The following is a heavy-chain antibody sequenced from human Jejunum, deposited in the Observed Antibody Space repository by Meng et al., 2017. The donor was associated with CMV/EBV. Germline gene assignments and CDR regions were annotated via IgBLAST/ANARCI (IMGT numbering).Heavy chain of an antibody. CDR3: AKEGVGGHFDY. Sequence: GESLKISCAASGFTLSSYGIHRVRQAPGKGLEWVTYADSVKGRFTISRDISKNTLFLQMNSLRAEDTAVYYCAKEGVGGHFDYWGQGTLVTVSS. CDR1: GFTLSSYG. V-gene: IGHV3-30*02. J-gene: IGHJ4*02. D-gene: IGHD2-8*01.